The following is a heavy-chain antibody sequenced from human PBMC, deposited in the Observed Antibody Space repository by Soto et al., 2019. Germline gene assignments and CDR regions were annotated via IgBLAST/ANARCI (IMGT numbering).Heavy chain of an antibody. CDR1: GGSISSYY. Sequence: SETLSISCTVSGGSISSYYWSWIRQPPGKGLEWIGYIYYSGSTNYNPSLKSRVTISVDTSKNQFSLKLSSVTAAGTAVYYCASLGRWLFKGNYYYYMDVWGKGTTVTVSS. V-gene: IGHV4-59*01. CDR3: ASLGRWLFKGNYYYYMDV. CDR2: IYYSGST. J-gene: IGHJ6*03. D-gene: IGHD3-22*01.